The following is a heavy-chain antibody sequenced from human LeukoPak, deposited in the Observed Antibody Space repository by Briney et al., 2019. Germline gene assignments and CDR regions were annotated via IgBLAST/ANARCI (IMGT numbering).Heavy chain of an antibody. CDR1: GYTFTNYA. Sequence: GASVKVSCKASGYTFTNYAVHWVRQAPGQRLEWMGWINAGNDNTKYSQKFQGRVTITRDTSASTAYMELSSLRSEDTAVYYCARYSRMNYYYGMDVWGQGTTVTVSS. V-gene: IGHV1-3*01. J-gene: IGHJ6*02. CDR3: ARYSRMNYYYGMDV. D-gene: IGHD5-18*01. CDR2: INAGNDNT.